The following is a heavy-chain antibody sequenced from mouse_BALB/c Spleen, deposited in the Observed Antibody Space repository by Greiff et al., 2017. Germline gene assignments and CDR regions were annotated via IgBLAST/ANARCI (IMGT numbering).Heavy chain of an antibody. V-gene: IGHV8-12*01. D-gene: IGHD1-1*01. Sequence: QVQLKESGPGILQPSQTLSLTCSFSGFSLSTSGMGVSWIRQPSGKGLEWLAHIYWDDDKRYNPSLKSRLTISKDTSRNQVFLKITSVDTADTATYYCARIPGSSGYAMDYWGQGTSVTVSS. CDR2: IYWDDDK. CDR3: ARIPGSSGYAMDY. CDR1: GFSLSTSGMG. J-gene: IGHJ4*01.